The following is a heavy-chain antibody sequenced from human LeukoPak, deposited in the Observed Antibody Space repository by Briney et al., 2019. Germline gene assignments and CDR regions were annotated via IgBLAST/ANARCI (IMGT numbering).Heavy chain of an antibody. CDR2: ISSSSSYI. V-gene: IGHV3-21*01. J-gene: IGHJ4*02. CDR3: ARDRLYDSSGYTFDY. CDR1: GFTFSSYS. D-gene: IGHD3-22*01. Sequence: GGSLRLSCAASGFTFSSYSMNWVRQAPGKGLEWVSSISSSSSYIYYADSVKGRFTISRDNAKNSLYLQMNSLRAEDTAVYYCARDRLYDSSGYTFDYWGQGTLVTVSS.